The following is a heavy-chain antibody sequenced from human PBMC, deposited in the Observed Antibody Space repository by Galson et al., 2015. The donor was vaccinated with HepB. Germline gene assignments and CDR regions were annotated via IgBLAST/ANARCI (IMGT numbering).Heavy chain of an antibody. J-gene: IGHJ4*02. D-gene: IGHD5-12*01. Sequence: SVKVSCKASGYTFTTYAMNWVRQAPGQGLEWMGWINTNTGNPTYAQGFTGRFVFSLDTSVSTAYLQISTLKAEDTAVYYCARDARSGYDRQNDYWGQGTLVTVSS. CDR2: INTNTGNP. CDR3: ARDARSGYDRQNDY. CDR1: GYTFTTYA. V-gene: IGHV7-4-1*02.